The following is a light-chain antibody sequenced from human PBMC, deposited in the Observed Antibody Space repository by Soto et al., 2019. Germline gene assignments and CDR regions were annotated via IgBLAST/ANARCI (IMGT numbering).Light chain of an antibody. J-gene: IGKJ5*01. V-gene: IGKV1-27*01. CDR3: KKYNSAQIT. CDR2: AAY. CDR1: RGISNY. Sequence: DIHMTQAPSGLSAYVGEIVTVTCRSSRGISNYLAWYKQKPGKVHKIMIYAAYTFQSGVTSRFSGSGSGTDFTLTISSMQTEDVATYYCKKYNSAQITCGKGTRLEIK.